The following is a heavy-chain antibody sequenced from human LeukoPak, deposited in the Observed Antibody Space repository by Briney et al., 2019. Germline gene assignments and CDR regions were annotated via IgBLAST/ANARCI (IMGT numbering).Heavy chain of an antibody. V-gene: IGHV1-69*01. CDR3: VLEGGCSSTSCLPDY. Sequence: WASVKVSCKASGSTFSSYAISWVRQAPGQGLEWMGGIIPIFGTANYAQKFQGRVTITADESTSTAYMELSSLRSEDTAVYYCVLEGGCSSTSCLPDYWGQGTLVTVSS. CDR1: GSTFSSYA. CDR2: IIPIFGTA. J-gene: IGHJ4*02. D-gene: IGHD2-2*01.